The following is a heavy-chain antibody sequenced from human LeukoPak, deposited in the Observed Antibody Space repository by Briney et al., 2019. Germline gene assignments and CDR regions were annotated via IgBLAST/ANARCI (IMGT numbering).Heavy chain of an antibody. V-gene: IGHV3-23*01. CDR1: GFTFSSYA. CDR2: ISGSGGST. CDR3: ARQMATILDGILDY. Sequence: GGSLRLSCAASGFTFSSYAMSWVRQAPGKGLEWVSAISGSGGSTYYADSVKGRFTISRDNSKNTPYLQMNSLKTEDTALYYCARQMATILDGILDYWGQGTLVTVSS. J-gene: IGHJ4*02. D-gene: IGHD5-24*01.